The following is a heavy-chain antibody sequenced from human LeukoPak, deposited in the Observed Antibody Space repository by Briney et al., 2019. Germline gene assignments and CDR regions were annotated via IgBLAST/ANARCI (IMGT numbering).Heavy chain of an antibody. CDR3: AKERTGIAVAGTAYYFDY. Sequence: GGSLRLSCAASGFTFSSYAMSWVRQAPGKGLEWVSAISGSGGSTYYADSVKGRFTISRDNSKNTLYLQMNSLRAEDTAVYYCAKERTGIAVAGTAYYFDYWGQGTLVTVSS. V-gene: IGHV3-23*01. CDR2: ISGSGGST. J-gene: IGHJ4*02. CDR1: GFTFSSYA. D-gene: IGHD6-19*01.